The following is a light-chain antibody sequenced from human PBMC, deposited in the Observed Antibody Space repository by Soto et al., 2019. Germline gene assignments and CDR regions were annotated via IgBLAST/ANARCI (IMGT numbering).Light chain of an antibody. CDR1: QGIRDD. CDR3: LQDYNYPHT. Sequence: IQMTQSPSALSASVGDRVTITCRASQGIRDDLGWYQQKPREAPKALIYGASNLQSGVPSRFSASGSGTDFTLTISSLQPEDFATYYCLQDYNYPHTFGQGTKVEIK. V-gene: IGKV1-6*01. CDR2: GAS. J-gene: IGKJ2*01.